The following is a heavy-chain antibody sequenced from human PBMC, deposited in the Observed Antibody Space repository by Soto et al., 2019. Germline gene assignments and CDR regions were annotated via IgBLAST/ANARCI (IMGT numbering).Heavy chain of an antibody. CDR3: AGMPDTSGLRFDR. CDR2: IYQSGVT. Sequence: PLSLTSILSCEFYSISTYAWGWIRQPPGKALQWIGFIYQSGVTSYNPSLASRVSISLDRSNNQCSLKLKSVTAADTAVYFWAGMPDTSGLRFDRWGPGTLVTVPS. D-gene: IGHD6-19*01. V-gene: IGHV4-30-2*01. J-gene: IGHJ5*02. CDR1: CEFYSISTYA.